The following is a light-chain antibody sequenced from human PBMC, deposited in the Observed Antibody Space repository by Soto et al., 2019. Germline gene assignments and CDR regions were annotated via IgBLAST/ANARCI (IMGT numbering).Light chain of an antibody. CDR1: SSNIGAGYD. CDR2: DNN. Sequence: QSVLTQPPSVSAAPGQRVTISCTWSSSNIGAGYDVHWYQQVPGTAPKLLIYDNNNRPSGVPDRFSGSKSGTSASLAITGLQAEDEADYYCQSYDSSQSAWVFGGGTKVTVL. CDR3: QSYDSSQSAWV. J-gene: IGLJ2*01. V-gene: IGLV1-40*01.